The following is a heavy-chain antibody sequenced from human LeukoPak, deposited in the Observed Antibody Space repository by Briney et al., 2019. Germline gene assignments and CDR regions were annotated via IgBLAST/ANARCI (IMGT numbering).Heavy chain of an antibody. CDR2: IKQDGNEK. CDR1: GGSFSGYY. Sequence: ETLSLTCAVYGGSFSGYYWSWVRQAPGKGLEWVANIKQDGNEKYYVDSVKGRFTISRDNAKNMLYLQVNSLRAEDTAVYYCATQQGGNPAYWGQGTLVTVSS. CDR3: ATQQGGNPAY. V-gene: IGHV3-7*01. D-gene: IGHD1-14*01. J-gene: IGHJ4*02.